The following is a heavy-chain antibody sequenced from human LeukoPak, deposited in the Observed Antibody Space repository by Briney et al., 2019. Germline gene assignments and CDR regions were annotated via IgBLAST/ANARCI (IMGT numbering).Heavy chain of an antibody. V-gene: IGHV4-4*07. Sequence: PSETLSLXCTVSGGSISSYYWSWSRPPAGKGLEWIGRIYTSGSTNYNPSLKSRVTMSVDTSKNQFSLKLSSVTAADTAVYYCARNYYDSSGYYSLIDYWGQGTLVTVSS. CDR1: GGSISSYY. D-gene: IGHD3-22*01. J-gene: IGHJ4*02. CDR3: ARNYYDSSGYYSLIDY. CDR2: IYTSGST.